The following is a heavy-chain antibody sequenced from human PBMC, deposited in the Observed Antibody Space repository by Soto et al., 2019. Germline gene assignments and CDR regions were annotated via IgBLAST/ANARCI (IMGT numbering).Heavy chain of an antibody. J-gene: IGHJ4*02. CDR1: GGSISSGDYY. CDR2: IHYTGNA. CDR3: GSASVFLGGQTDY. V-gene: IGHV4-30-4*01. D-gene: IGHD2-8*01. Sequence: QVQLQESGPGLVMPSQTLSLTCTVSGGSISSGDYYWSWIRQPPGKGLEWIGYIHYTGNAYYNPSRQSRLAISPESSSNQFSLNLRSVTAADTPVYYCGSASVFLGGQTDYWGQGTLVTVSP.